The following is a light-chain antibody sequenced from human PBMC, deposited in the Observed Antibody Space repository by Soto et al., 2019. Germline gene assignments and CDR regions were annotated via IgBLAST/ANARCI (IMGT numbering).Light chain of an antibody. J-gene: IGKJ4*01. CDR1: QDISTF. CDR3: QQLNSYPLT. CDR2: GAS. Sequence: DIHLTQSPSFLSASVGDRVTITCRASQDISTFLAWYQQKPGKAPKLLIYGASTLQSGVPSRFSGSGSGTEFTLTISSLQPEDFATYYCQQLNSYPLTFGGGTKVEIK. V-gene: IGKV1-9*01.